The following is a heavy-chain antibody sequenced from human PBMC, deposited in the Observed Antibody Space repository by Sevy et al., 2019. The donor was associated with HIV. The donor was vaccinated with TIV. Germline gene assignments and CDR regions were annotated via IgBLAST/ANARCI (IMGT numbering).Heavy chain of an antibody. V-gene: IGHV1-8*01. J-gene: IGHJ6*02. Sequence: ASVKVSCKASGYTFTSYDINWVRQATGQGLEWMGWMNPNSGNTGYAQKFQGRVTMTRNTSISTAYMELSSLRSEDTAVYYCASGRVAVLRFLEWYPLGYCGMDVWGQGTTVTVSS. CDR1: GYTFTSYD. CDR2: MNPNSGNT. D-gene: IGHD3-3*01. CDR3: ASGRVAVLRFLEWYPLGYCGMDV.